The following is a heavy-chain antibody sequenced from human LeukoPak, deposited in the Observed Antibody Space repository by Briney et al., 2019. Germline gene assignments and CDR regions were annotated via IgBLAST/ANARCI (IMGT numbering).Heavy chain of an antibody. CDR1: GGTFSSYA. D-gene: IGHD3-22*01. J-gene: IGHJ5*02. V-gene: IGHV1-69*01. CDR2: IIPIFGTA. Sequence: GSSVKVSCKASGGTFSSYAISWVRQAPGQGLEWMGGIIPIFGTANYAQKFQGRVTITADESTSTAYMELSSLRSEDTAVYYCARGYDYYDSSGYYYSPGWFDPWGRGTLVTVSS. CDR3: ARGYDYYDSSGYYYSPGWFDP.